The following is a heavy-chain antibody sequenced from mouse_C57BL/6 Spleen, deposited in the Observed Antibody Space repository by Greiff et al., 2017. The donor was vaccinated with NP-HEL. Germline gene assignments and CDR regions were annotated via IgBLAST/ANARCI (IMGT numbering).Heavy chain of an antibody. V-gene: IGHV1-18*01. CDR3: ARESDYYGSSLAY. D-gene: IGHD1-1*01. J-gene: IGHJ3*01. CDR1: GYTFTDYN. CDR2: INPNNGGT. Sequence: EVKLMESGPELVKPGASVKIPCKASGYTFTDYNMDWVKQSHGKSLEWIGDINPNNGGTIYNQKFKGKATLTVDKSSSTAYMELRSLTSEDTAVYYCARESDYYGSSLAYWGQGTLVTVSA.